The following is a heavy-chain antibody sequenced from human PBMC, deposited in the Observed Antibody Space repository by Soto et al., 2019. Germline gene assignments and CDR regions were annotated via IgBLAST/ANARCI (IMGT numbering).Heavy chain of an antibody. J-gene: IGHJ4*02. Sequence: EVQLLESGGGLVQPGGSLRLSCAASGLTFSGYGMSWVRQAPWTGLGLVSAISGSGSTTYYADSVKGRFTISRDDSKNILFLQMNSLRAEDTAVYYCLTRSLGLQSSPPSLDNWGQGALGTVSS. CDR3: LTRSLGLQSSPPSLDN. V-gene: IGHV3-23*01. CDR1: GLTFSGYG. D-gene: IGHD4-4*01. CDR2: ISGSGSTT.